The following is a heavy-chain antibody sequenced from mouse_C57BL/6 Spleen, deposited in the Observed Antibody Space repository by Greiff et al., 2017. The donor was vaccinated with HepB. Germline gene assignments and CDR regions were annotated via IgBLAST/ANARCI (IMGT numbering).Heavy chain of an antibody. Sequence: EVQGVESGGGLVKPGGSLKLSCAASGFTFSSYTMSWVRQTPEKRLEWVATISGGGGNTYYPDSVKGRFTISRDNAKNTLYLQMSSLRSEDTALYYCARRDGAMDYWGQGTSVTVSS. CDR3: ARRDGAMDY. CDR2: ISGGGGNT. J-gene: IGHJ4*01. D-gene: IGHD2-3*01. CDR1: GFTFSSYT. V-gene: IGHV5-9*01.